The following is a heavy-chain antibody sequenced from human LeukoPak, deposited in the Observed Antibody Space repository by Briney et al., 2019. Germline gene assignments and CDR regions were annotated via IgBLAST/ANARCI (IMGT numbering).Heavy chain of an antibody. Sequence: GGSLRLSCAASEFTFSSYSMNWVRQAPGKGLEWVSYITNSGNSKSYADSVKGRFTISRDNTKNSLYLQMNGLRAEDTAVYYCAKHAGVVLREPIDYWGQGTLVTVSS. D-gene: IGHD1-14*01. CDR2: ITNSGNSK. V-gene: IGHV3-48*01. CDR1: EFTFSSYS. J-gene: IGHJ4*02. CDR3: AKHAGVVLREPIDY.